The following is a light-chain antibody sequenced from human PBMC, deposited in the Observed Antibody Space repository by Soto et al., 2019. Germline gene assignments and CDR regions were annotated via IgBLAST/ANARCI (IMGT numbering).Light chain of an antibody. CDR3: LQRSDWPIT. Sequence: EIVLTQSPPTLYLSPGESAAXXXXVSQTISTYLAWYQQKPGQAPRLRIYDASTRATGIPARFSGSGSGTDFTLTISYLEPEDFAVYYCLQRSDWPITFGQGTRLEIK. CDR2: DAS. V-gene: IGKV3-11*01. J-gene: IGKJ5*01. CDR1: QTISTY.